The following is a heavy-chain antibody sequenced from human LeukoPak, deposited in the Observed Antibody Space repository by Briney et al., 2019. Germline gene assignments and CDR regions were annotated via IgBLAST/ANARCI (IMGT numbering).Heavy chain of an antibody. V-gene: IGHV3-23*01. CDR1: GFTFSAYA. D-gene: IGHD3-10*02. Sequence: GGSLRLSCEASGFTFSAYAMTWVRQAPGKGLEWVSSIGSDNKPHYSESVRGRFAISRDNSKSMLFLQLNSLRAEDTALYHCARDLHYYVAMGVWGQGTTVTVSS. CDR3: ARDLHYYVAMGV. J-gene: IGHJ6*02. CDR2: IGSDNKP.